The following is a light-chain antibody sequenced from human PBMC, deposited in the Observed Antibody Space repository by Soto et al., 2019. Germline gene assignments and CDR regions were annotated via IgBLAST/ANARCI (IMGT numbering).Light chain of an antibody. Sequence: DIQLTQSPSTLSASVGDRVIITCRASQTIGTWLAWYQERPGKATRLLIYKASTLERGVSSRFSGSGSGTEFTLTISNLQPEDFATYYCHLYNTYSPTLGQGTKLEI. J-gene: IGKJ2*01. CDR1: QTIGTW. CDR2: KAS. CDR3: HLYNTYSPT. V-gene: IGKV1-5*03.